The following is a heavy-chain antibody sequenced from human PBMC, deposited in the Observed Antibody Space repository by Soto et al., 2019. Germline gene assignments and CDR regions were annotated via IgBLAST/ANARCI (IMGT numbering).Heavy chain of an antibody. CDR2: ISSSSSTI. CDR1: GFPFSSYS. D-gene: IGHD3-22*01. V-gene: IGHV3-48*02. Sequence: GGSLRLSCAASGFPFSSYSMNWVRPAPRKGREWVSYISSSSSTIYYADSVKGRFTISRDNAKNSLYLQMNSLRDEDTAVYYCARINTYYYHSSGRMHVSGQATTVTVSS. CDR3: ARINTYYYHSSGRMHV. J-gene: IGHJ6*02.